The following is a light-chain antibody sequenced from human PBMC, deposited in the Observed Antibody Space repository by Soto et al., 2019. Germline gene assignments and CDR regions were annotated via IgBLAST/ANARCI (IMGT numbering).Light chain of an antibody. CDR3: TSYASGSSHVV. Sequence: QSVLTQPASVSGSPGQSITLYCTGTSSDIGGYDYVSWYQRHPGKAPKLIIYDVNNRPSGVSNRFSGSKSGNTASLTISGLQAEDEADYYCTSYASGSSHVVFGGGTKVTVL. CDR2: DVN. CDR1: SSDIGGYDY. V-gene: IGLV2-14*01. J-gene: IGLJ2*01.